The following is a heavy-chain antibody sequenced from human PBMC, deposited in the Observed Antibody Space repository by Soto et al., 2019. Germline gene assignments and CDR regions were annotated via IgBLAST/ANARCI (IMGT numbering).Heavy chain of an antibody. CDR1: GYTFTNYG. D-gene: IGHD4-4*01. V-gene: IGHV1-18*04. J-gene: IGHJ5*02. Sequence: QVQLVQSGAEVKKPGASVKVSCKASGYTFTNYGLSWVRQAPGQGLEWMGWISAYNGDTNYAQKVQGRVTMTTDTSTSTAYMELRSLRSDDTAMYYCARDSLGTETTSWLDPWGQGTLVTVSS. CDR3: ARDSLGTETTSWLDP. CDR2: ISAYNGDT.